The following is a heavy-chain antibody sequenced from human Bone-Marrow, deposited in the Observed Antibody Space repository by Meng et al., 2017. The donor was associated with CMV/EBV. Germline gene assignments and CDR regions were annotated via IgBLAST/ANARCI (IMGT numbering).Heavy chain of an antibody. J-gene: IGHJ5*02. CDR1: GYTFTSYP. CDR2: INAGDGHK. V-gene: IGHV1-3*01. Sequence: NASGYTFTSYPMHWVRQAHGQRLEWMGRINAGDGHKKYSQKFQGRVTFTRDTSATTAYMHLSSVRSEDTAVYYCARKGRVGINWVDPWGQGTLVTVSS. D-gene: IGHD1-14*01. CDR3: ARKGRVGINWVDP.